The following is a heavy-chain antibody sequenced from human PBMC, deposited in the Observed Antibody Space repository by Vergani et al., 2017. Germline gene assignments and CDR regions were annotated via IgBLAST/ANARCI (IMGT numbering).Heavy chain of an antibody. D-gene: IGHD2-15*01. CDR3: ARISGGSAPYLHY. Sequence: DVQLVESGGIVVQRGGSLRLSCEVSGFTFQEYAFHWARQAPGKGLEWVSAIAWDGGSTFYADSVNGRFTISRDNAKTTLYLQMNSLRDEDRGVYYCARISGGSAPYLHYWGQGTLVTVAS. J-gene: IGHJ1*01. CDR1: GFTFQEYA. V-gene: IGHV3-43D*04. CDR2: IAWDGGST.